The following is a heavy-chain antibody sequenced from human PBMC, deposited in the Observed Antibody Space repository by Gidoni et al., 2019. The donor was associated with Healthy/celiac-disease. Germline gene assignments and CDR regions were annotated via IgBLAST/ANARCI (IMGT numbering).Heavy chain of an antibody. D-gene: IGHD2-8*01. CDR2: ISGSGGST. CDR1: GFTFSSYA. J-gene: IGHJ4*02. Sequence: EVQLLESGGGLVQPGGSLRLSCAASGFTFSSYAMSWVRQAPGKGLGWVSAISGSGGSTYYADSVKGRFTISRDNSKNTLYLQMNSLRAEDTAVYYCAKDLSALMVYASSADYWGQGTLVTVSS. CDR3: AKDLSALMVYASSADY. V-gene: IGHV3-23*01.